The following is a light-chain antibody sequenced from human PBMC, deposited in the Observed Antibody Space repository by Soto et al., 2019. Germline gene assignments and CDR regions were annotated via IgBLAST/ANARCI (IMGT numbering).Light chain of an antibody. V-gene: IGKV3-15*01. CDR3: QQYKDWPTT. CDR1: QSVTTT. CDR2: YAS. Sequence: EIVMTQSPATLPVSPGERATLSCRASQSVTTTVAWYQQKSGQAPRLLIYYASTRATGVPARFSGSGSGTDFTLTITSLQSEDFGVYYCQQYKDWPTTFGQGTKVDIK. J-gene: IGKJ1*01.